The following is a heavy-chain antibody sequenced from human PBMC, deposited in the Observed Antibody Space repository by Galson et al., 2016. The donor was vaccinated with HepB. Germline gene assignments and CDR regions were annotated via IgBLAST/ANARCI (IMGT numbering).Heavy chain of an antibody. CDR1: GFSFRSYD. CDR2: ISYDGNNI. D-gene: IGHD4-17*01. J-gene: IGHJ4*02. CDR3: ARDRSTVTYLDY. Sequence: SLRLSCAASGFSFRSYDMHWVRQAPGKGLEWVAGISYDGNNINYGYSVKGRFTISGDNSKNTLYLQMNSLRAEDTAVYFCARDRSTVTYLDYWGQGTLVSVSS. V-gene: IGHV3-33*01.